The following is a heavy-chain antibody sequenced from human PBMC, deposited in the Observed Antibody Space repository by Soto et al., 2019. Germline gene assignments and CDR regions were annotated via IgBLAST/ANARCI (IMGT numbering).Heavy chain of an antibody. Sequence: EVQLVESGGGLVQPGGSLILSCAASGFTFSTYSMNWVRQAPGKGLEWVSALNAGGDNTYYADSVKGRFTISRDNSMSVLYLQMNSLRIEDTAVYYCAHPRGYGVFDAYDIWGQGTMVTVSS. CDR2: LNAGGDNT. J-gene: IGHJ3*02. V-gene: IGHV3-23*04. CDR3: AHPRGYGVFDAYDI. D-gene: IGHD4-17*01. CDR1: GFTFSTYS.